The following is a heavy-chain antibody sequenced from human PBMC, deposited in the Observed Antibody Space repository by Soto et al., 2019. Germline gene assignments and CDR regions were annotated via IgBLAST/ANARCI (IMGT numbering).Heavy chain of an antibody. CDR2: ILHSGTA. CDR1: GYSISSGYF. D-gene: IGHD4-4*01. Sequence: SETLSLTCIVSGYSISSGYFWGWIRQPPGKGLEWIGNILHSGTAFYNPSLKSRGTIPLDTSKNHFSLKLTSVTAAAAAACYWGGDDYSNYGGRGYWRRGALVAVSS. J-gene: IGHJ4*02. V-gene: IGHV4-38-2*02. CDR3: GGDDYSNYGGRGY.